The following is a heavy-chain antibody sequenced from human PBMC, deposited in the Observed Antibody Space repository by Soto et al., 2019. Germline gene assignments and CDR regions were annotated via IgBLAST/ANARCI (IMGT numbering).Heavy chain of an antibody. D-gene: IGHD2-2*01. CDR3: ARVVPGAEAWFGP. CDR1: GYTFSNYG. J-gene: IGHJ5*02. CDR2: ISLYSDGT. Sequence: EASVKVSCKTPGYTFSNYGITWVRQAPGQPLEWLGWISLYSDGTNYAQKFQGRVSMTTDTSTTTAYMELRSLRSDDTAVYYCARVVPGAEAWFGPWGQGTLVTVS. V-gene: IGHV1-18*01.